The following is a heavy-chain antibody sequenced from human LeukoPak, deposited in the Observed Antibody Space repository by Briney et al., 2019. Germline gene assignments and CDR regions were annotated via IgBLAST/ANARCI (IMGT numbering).Heavy chain of an antibody. J-gene: IGHJ3*02. CDR1: GGSISSYY. D-gene: IGHD3-22*01. Sequence: SETLSLTCTVSGGSISSYYWSWIRQPAGKGLEWIGRIYTSGSTNYNPSLKSRVTMSVDTSKNQFSLKLKPVTAADTAVYYCASQTYYYDSSGSNAFDMWGQGTMVTVSS. CDR2: IYTSGST. V-gene: IGHV4-4*07. CDR3: ASQTYYYDSSGSNAFDM.